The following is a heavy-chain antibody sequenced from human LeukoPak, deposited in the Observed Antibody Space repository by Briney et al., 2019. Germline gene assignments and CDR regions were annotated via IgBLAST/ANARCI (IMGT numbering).Heavy chain of an antibody. D-gene: IGHD2-15*01. Sequence: GGSLRLSCAASGFTFSGSAMHWVRQASGKGLEWVGRIRSKANSYATAYAASVKGRFTISRDDSKNTAYLQMNSPKTEDTAVYYCTRLAMDRWSDYWGQGTLVTVSS. CDR3: TRLAMDRWSDY. J-gene: IGHJ4*02. CDR2: IRSKANSYAT. CDR1: GFTFSGSA. V-gene: IGHV3-73*01.